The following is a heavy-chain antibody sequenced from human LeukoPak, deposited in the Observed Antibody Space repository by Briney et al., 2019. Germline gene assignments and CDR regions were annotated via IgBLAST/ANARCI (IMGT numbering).Heavy chain of an antibody. CDR3: AKDRFSYYYYMDV. J-gene: IGHJ6*03. Sequence: PGGSLRLSCVASGFTVSSNYMSWVRQAPGKGLEWVSVIYSGGSTYYADSVKGRFTISRDNSKNTLYLQMNSLRAEDTAVYYCAKDRFSYYYYMDVWGKGTTVTVSS. CDR2: IYSGGST. D-gene: IGHD3-16*01. V-gene: IGHV3-53*05. CDR1: GFTVSSNY.